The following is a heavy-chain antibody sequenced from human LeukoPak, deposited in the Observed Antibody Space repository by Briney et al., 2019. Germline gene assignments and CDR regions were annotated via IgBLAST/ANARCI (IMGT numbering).Heavy chain of an antibody. D-gene: IGHD5-18*01. V-gene: IGHV1-18*01. CDR3: ARVVDGGYNYGSYFDY. Sequence: ASVKVSCRASGYTFISYGITWVRQAPGQGLGWMGWISTYNGNTNYEQNTQGRVTMTTDTSTSTAYLELGSLRSDDTAVYYCARVVDGGYNYGSYFDYWGQGTLVTVSS. CDR2: ISTYNGNT. J-gene: IGHJ4*02. CDR1: GYTFISYG.